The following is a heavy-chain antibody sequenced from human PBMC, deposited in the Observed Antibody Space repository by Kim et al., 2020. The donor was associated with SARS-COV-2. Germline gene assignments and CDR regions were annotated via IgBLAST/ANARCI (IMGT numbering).Heavy chain of an antibody. Sequence: SETLSLTCTVSGGSISSYYWSWIRQPPGKGLEWIGYIYYSGSTNYNPSLKSRVTISVDTSKNQFSLKLSSVTAADTAVYYCARAPIEYDYVWGSYRPTHLIDYWGQGTLVTVSS. CDR1: GGSISSYY. D-gene: IGHD3-16*02. V-gene: IGHV4-59*13. J-gene: IGHJ4*02. CDR2: IYYSGST. CDR3: ARAPIEYDYVWGSYRPTHLIDY.